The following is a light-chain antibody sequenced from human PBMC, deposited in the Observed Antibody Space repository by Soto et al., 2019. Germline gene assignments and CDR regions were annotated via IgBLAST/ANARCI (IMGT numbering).Light chain of an antibody. CDR3: LQRNGYRRLA. J-gene: IGKJ4*01. V-gene: IGKV1-9*01. CDR1: QGISSY. CDR2: AAS. Sequence: DIQLTQSPSFLSASVEDRVTITCRASQGISSYLAWYQQKPGKAPKLLIYAASTLRSGVPSRFSGSGSGTEVTLTISSRQPEDCAAYYGLQRNGYRRLAFGGGTKV.